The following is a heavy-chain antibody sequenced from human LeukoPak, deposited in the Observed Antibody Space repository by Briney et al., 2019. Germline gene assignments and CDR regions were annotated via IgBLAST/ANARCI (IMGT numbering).Heavy chain of an antibody. V-gene: IGHV3-66*04. D-gene: IGHD5-18*01. CDR3: ARPTGYSYGGNYYYYGMDV. CDR2: IYSGGST. J-gene: IGHJ6*02. CDR1: GFTVSSTY. Sequence: GGSLRLSCAASGFTVSSTYMSWVRQAPGKGLEWVSVIYSGGSTYYADSLKGRFTVSRDSSKNTLYLQMDSLRVEDTAVYYCARPTGYSYGGNYYYYGMDVWGQGTTVTVSS.